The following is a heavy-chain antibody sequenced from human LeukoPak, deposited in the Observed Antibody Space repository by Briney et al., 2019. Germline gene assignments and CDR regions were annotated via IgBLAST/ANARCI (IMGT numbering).Heavy chain of an antibody. CDR3: ARRSSGWCQDY. CDR1: GYTFTSYW. CDR2: IYPGDSDT. Sequence: MSGESLKISCKGSGYTFTSYWIGWVRQMPGKGLEWMGIIYPGDSDTRYSPSFQGQVTILADKSISTAYLQWSSLKASDTAMYYCARRSSGWCQDYWGQGTLVTVSS. D-gene: IGHD6-19*01. J-gene: IGHJ4*02. V-gene: IGHV5-51*01.